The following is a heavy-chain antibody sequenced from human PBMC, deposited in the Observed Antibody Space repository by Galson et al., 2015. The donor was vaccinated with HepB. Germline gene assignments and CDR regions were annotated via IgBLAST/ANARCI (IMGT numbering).Heavy chain of an antibody. V-gene: IGHV6-1*01. CDR3: ARDLNGVHYFDF. Sequence: CAISGDSVSSNRATWHWIRQSPSRGLEWLGRTYYRSKWYNSYAVSVKSRITINPDTSKNQFSLQLNSVTPEDTAVYYCARDLNGVHYFDFWGQGTLVTVSS. CDR1: GDSVSSNRAT. CDR2: TYYRSKWYN. J-gene: IGHJ4*02. D-gene: IGHD4-17*01.